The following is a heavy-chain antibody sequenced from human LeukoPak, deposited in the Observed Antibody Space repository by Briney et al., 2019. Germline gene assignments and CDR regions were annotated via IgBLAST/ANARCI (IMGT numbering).Heavy chain of an antibody. V-gene: IGHV4-30-4*01. Sequence: PSQTLSLTCTVSGASIRSGDYYWSWIRQPPGKGLEWIGYIYDSGSTYYNPSLKSRITISVDTSENRFSLKLSSVTATDTAVYYCARDCSGGSCYGAFDIWGQGTMVTVSS. D-gene: IGHD2-15*01. CDR2: IYDSGST. J-gene: IGHJ3*02. CDR3: ARDCSGGSCYGAFDI. CDR1: GASIRSGDYY.